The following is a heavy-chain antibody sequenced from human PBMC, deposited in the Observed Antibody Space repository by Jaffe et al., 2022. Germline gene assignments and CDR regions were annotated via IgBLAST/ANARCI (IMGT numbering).Heavy chain of an antibody. Sequence: QVQLVQSGAEVKKPGASVKVSCKASGYTFTSYYMHWVRQAPGQGLEWMGIINPSGGSTSYAQKFQGRVTMTRDTSTSTVYMELSSLRSEDTAVYYCARDRNRIAAAGTRYYYYMDVWGKGTTVTVSS. V-gene: IGHV1-46*01. CDR3: ARDRNRIAAAGTRYYYYMDV. CDR2: INPSGGST. CDR1: GYTFTSYY. D-gene: IGHD6-13*01. J-gene: IGHJ6*03.